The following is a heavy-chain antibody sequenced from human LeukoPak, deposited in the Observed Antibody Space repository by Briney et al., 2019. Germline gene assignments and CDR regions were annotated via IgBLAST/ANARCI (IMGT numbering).Heavy chain of an antibody. CDR2: ISNNGVST. D-gene: IGHD3-9*01. Sequence: GGSLRLSCAASGFTFSSYAMGWVRQTPGKGLEWVSAISNNGVSTFYADSVKGRFTISRDNSKNTVFLEMNNLRAEDAAIYYCARRYVGNFYFDFWGRGTQVTVSS. J-gene: IGHJ4*02. CDR1: GFTFSSYA. V-gene: IGHV3-23*01. CDR3: ARRYVGNFYFDF.